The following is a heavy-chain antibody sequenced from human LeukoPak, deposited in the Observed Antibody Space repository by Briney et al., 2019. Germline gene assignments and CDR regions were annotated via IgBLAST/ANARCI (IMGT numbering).Heavy chain of an antibody. CDR1: GYSISSGYY. D-gene: IGHD3-22*01. V-gene: IGHV4-38-2*02. Sequence: PSETLSLTCTVSGYSISSGYYWGWIRQPPGKGLEWIGSIYHSRSTYYNPSLKSRVTISVDTSKNQFSLKLSSVTAADTAVYYCARGYYYYDSSGYNDWGQGTLVTVSS. J-gene: IGHJ4*02. CDR2: IYHSRST. CDR3: ARGYYYYDSSGYND.